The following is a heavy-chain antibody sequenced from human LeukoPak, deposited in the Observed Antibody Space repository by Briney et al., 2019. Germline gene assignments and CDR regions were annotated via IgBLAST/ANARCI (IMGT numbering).Heavy chain of an antibody. CDR2: VSSNSAYI. J-gene: IGHJ5*02. CDR1: GFTFSAYT. D-gene: IGHD3-16*01. Sequence: GASLRLSCAASGFTFSAYTTNWVRQAPGKGLEWVSAVSSNSAYIYYADSLRGRFTNSRDNAKSLLYLQINSLRADDTAVYYCAREGGRRRASNFDWFDPWGQGTLVTVSS. V-gene: IGHV3-21*06. CDR3: AREGGRRRASNFDWFDP.